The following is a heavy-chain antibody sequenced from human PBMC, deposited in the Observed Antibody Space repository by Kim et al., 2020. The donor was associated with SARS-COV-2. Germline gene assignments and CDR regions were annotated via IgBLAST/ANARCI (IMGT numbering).Heavy chain of an antibody. J-gene: IGHJ6*02. V-gene: IGHV3-23*01. CDR2: ISGSGGST. CDR3: AKEGGGYSYDPTLGMDV. D-gene: IGHD5-18*01. Sequence: GGSLRLSCAASGFTFSSYAMSWVRQAPGKGLEWVSAISGSGGSTYYADSVKGRFTISRDNSKNTLYLQMSSLRAEDTAVYYCAKEGGGYSYDPTLGMDVWGQGTTVTVSS. CDR1: GFTFSSYA.